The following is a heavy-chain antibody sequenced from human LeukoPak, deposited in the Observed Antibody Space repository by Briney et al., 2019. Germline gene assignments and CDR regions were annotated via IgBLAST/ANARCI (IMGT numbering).Heavy chain of an antibody. CDR3: ARLVTTVTTGADY. Sequence: SETLSLTCAVSGDPISSGHYWGWIRQPPGKGLEWIGSIFHIGSTYYNPSLKSRLTISVDTSKNQFSLRLTSVTAADTAVYYCARLVTTVTTGADYWGQGTLVTVSS. V-gene: IGHV4-38-2*01. CDR2: IFHIGST. J-gene: IGHJ4*02. D-gene: IGHD4-11*01. CDR1: GDPISSGHY.